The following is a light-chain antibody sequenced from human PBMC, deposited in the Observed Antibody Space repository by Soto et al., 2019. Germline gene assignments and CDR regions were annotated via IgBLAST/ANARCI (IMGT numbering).Light chain of an antibody. CDR2: GAS. CDR3: QQFDSWPIT. V-gene: IGKV3-15*01. Sequence: EIVLTQSPATLSVSPGERATLSCRASQNVTTNLAWYQQKPGQVPRLLISGASTRATDIPARFSGSGSGTEFTLTISILQSEDLAVYYCQQFDSWPITFGQGTRLEIK. CDR1: QNVTTN. J-gene: IGKJ5*01.